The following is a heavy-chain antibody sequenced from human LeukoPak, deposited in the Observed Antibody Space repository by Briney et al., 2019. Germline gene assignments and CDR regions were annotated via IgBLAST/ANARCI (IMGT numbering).Heavy chain of an antibody. CDR3: ARDLGYASGWYYFDH. CDR1: GGSMSNYY. CDR2: IFYSGST. D-gene: IGHD6-19*01. J-gene: IGHJ4*02. Sequence: PSETLSLTCSVSGGSMSNYYWSWIRQPPGKGLEWIGNIFYSGSTNYNPSLKSRVTILVDTSKKQSSLKLRSMTAADTAVYFCARDLGYASGWYYFDHWGQGTLVTVSS. V-gene: IGHV4-59*01.